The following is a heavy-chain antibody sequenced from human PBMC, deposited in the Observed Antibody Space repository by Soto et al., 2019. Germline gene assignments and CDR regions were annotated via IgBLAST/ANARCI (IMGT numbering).Heavy chain of an antibody. D-gene: IGHD3-22*01. CDR2: ISYDGSNK. Sequence: GGSLRLSCAASGFTFSSYAMHWVRQAPGKGLEWVAVISYDGSNKYYADSVKGRFTISRDNSKNTLYLQMNSLRAEDTAVYYCARGSAQYYYDSSGPALTAEYFQHWGQGTLVTVSS. CDR1: GFTFSSYA. J-gene: IGHJ1*01. V-gene: IGHV3-30-3*01. CDR3: ARGSAQYYYDSSGPALTAEYFQH.